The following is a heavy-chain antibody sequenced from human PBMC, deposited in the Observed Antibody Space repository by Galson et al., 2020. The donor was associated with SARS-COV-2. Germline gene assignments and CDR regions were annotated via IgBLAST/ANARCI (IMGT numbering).Heavy chain of an antibody. V-gene: IGHV4-59*08. CDR1: GASISSDY. Sequence: SETLSLTCNVSGASISSDYWSWIRQSPVKGLEYIGFFHYDGTTNYNPSLKSRVTILVDTSRNRFSLTLSSVTVADTAVYYCARYTTSSVAFDFWGQGALVTVSS. CDR3: ARYTTSSVAFDF. CDR2: FHYDGTT. D-gene: IGHD2-2*02. J-gene: IGHJ4*02.